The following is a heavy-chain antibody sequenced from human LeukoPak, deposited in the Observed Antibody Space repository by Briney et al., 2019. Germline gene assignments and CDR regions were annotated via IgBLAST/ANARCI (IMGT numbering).Heavy chain of an antibody. V-gene: IGHV4-39*01. Sequence: SETLSLTCTVSGDSITSAYWSWIRQPPGQGLEWIGSIYYSGSTYYNPSLKSRVTISVDTSKNQFSLKLSSVTAADTAVYYCARLSRVRGVPNWFDPWGQGTLVTVSS. CDR1: GDSITSAY. CDR3: ARLSRVRGVPNWFDP. CDR2: IYYSGST. D-gene: IGHD3-10*01. J-gene: IGHJ5*02.